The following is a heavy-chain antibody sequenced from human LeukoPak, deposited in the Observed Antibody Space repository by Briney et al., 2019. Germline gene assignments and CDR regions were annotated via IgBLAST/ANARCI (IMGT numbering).Heavy chain of an antibody. D-gene: IGHD6-13*01. V-gene: IGHV3-30*02. CDR2: IRYDGSNK. CDR1: GFTFSSYG. Sequence: PGGSLRLSCAASGFTFSSYGMHWVRQAPGKGLEWVAFIRYDGSNKYYADSVKGRFTISRDNSKNTLYLQMNSLRAEDTAVYYCARNQGYSNSWYEYFKYWGQGTLVTVSS. CDR3: ARNQGYSNSWYEYFKY. J-gene: IGHJ1*01.